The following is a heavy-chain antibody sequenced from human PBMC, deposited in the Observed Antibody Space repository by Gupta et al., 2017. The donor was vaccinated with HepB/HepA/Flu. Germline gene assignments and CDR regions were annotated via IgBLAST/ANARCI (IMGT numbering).Heavy chain of an antibody. CDR2: IWYDGSEK. J-gene: IGHJ5*02. CDR3: ARLYCNSGTCNTENNWFDP. V-gene: IGHV3-33*01. Sequence: QVQLVESGGGLVPPGRSLRLSCAASGFIFSNYGMNWVRQAPGKGLEWVAIIWYDGSEKYYADSVKGRFTISRDNSKNTVYLQMNSLRAEDTAVYYCARLYCNSGTCNTENNWFDPWGQGTLVTVSS. CDR1: GFIFSNYG. D-gene: IGHD2/OR15-2a*01.